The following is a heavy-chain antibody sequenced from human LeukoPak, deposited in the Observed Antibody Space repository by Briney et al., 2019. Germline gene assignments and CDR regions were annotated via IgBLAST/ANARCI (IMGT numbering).Heavy chain of an antibody. CDR1: GFTFSSYA. D-gene: IGHD3-9*01. J-gene: IGHJ4*02. V-gene: IGHV3-23*01. CDR3: AKAGNSYHILSPYYFDY. CDR2: VSGSGGTT. Sequence: PGGSLRLSCAASGFTFSSYAMNWVRQAPGKGLEWVSGVSGSGGTTYYAESVKGRFTISRDDSKNTLYLQMNSLRAEDTAVYYCAKAGNSYHILSPYYFDYWGQGTLVTVSS.